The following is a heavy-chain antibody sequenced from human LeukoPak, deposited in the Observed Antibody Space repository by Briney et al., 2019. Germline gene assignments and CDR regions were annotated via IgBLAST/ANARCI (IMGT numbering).Heavy chain of an antibody. CDR2: INHSGST. J-gene: IGHJ4*02. D-gene: IGHD4-23*01. V-gene: IGHV4-34*01. CDR3: AREGYGGKSNY. CDR1: GGSFSGYY. Sequence: SETLSLTCAVYGGSFSGYYWSWIRQPPGKGLEWIGEINHSGSTNYNPSLKSRVTISVDASKNQFSLKLSSVTAADTAVYYCAREGYGGKSNYWGQGTLVTVSS.